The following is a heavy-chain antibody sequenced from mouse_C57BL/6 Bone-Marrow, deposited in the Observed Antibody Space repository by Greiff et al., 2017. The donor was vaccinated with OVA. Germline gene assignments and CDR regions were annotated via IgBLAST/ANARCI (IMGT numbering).Heavy chain of an antibody. CDR3: ARPLTGGFAY. Sequence: EVMLVESGGGLVQPGGSLKLSCAASGFTFSDYGMAWVRQAPRKGPEWVAFISNLAYSIYYADTVTGRFTNSREKAKNTLYLEMSSLRSEDTAMYYCARPLTGGFAYWGQGTLVTVSA. J-gene: IGHJ3*01. CDR1: GFTFSDYG. V-gene: IGHV5-15*01. D-gene: IGHD4-1*01. CDR2: ISNLAYSI.